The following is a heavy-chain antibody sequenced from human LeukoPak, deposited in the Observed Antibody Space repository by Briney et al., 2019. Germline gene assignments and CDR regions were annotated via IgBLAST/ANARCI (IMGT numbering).Heavy chain of an antibody. Sequence: GGSLRLSCAASGFTFSDYYMSWIRQAPGKGLEWVSYISSSGSSIYYADSVKGRFTISRDNAKNSLFLQMDSLTAEDTAVYYCARVALFLNAFDIWGQGTMVTVSS. V-gene: IGHV3-11*01. J-gene: IGHJ3*02. CDR2: ISSSGSSI. CDR1: GFTFSDYY. CDR3: ARVALFLNAFDI. D-gene: IGHD2-21*01.